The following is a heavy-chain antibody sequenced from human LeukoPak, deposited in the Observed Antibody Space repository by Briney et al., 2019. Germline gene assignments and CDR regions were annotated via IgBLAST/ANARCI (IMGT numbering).Heavy chain of an antibody. V-gene: IGHV5-51*01. Sequence: GESLKISCKGSGYSFTSYWIGWVRQMPGKGLEWMGIIYPGDSDTKYSPSFQGQVTISADKSISTAYLQWSSLTASDTAMYYCARVDTTMITPFDYWGQGTLVTVSS. D-gene: IGHD5-18*01. CDR2: IYPGDSDT. CDR3: ARVDTTMITPFDY. J-gene: IGHJ4*02. CDR1: GYSFTSYW.